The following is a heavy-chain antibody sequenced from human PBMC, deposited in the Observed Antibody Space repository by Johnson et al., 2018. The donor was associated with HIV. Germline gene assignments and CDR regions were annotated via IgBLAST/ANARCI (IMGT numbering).Heavy chain of an antibody. CDR3: ARARRGVIGPDGFDI. Sequence: QMQLVESGGGVVQPGRSLRLSCAASGFTFSSYAMHWVRQAPGKGLEWVAVISYDGSNKYYADSVKGRFTISRDNSKNTLYLQMNSLRAEDTAVYYCARARRGVIGPDGFDIWGQGTMVTVSS. CDR2: ISYDGSNK. V-gene: IGHV3-30-3*01. D-gene: IGHD3-16*02. J-gene: IGHJ3*02. CDR1: GFTFSSYA.